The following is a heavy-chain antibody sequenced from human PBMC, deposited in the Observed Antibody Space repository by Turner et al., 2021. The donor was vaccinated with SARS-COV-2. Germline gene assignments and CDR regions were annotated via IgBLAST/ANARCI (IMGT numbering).Heavy chain of an antibody. J-gene: IGHJ5*02. CDR2: MNPNSGNK. V-gene: IGHV1-8*01. CDR1: GYTFTSYY. CDR3: ARGRVVVTAIHNWFDP. D-gene: IGHD2-21*02. Sequence: QVQLVQSGAEATKPGASVKVFRMASGYTFTSYYINWVRQATGQGLEWMGWMNPNSGNKGYAQKFQGRVTMTRNTSISTAFMDLSSLRSEDTAVYCCARGRVVVTAIHNWFDPWGQGTLVTVSS.